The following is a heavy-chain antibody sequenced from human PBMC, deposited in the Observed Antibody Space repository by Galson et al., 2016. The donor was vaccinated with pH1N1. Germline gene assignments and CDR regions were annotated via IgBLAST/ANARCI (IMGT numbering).Heavy chain of an antibody. V-gene: IGHV4-4*09. Sequence: LSLTCTVSGDSINNYYWNWIRQSPGKGLEWIGYIYHSSHSGSTNYNPSLKSRVRMSVDTSKSQFSLNLSSVTAADTAVYYCARGDVVVGEGWYNGLDVWGQGTTVTVSS. CDR1: GDSINNYY. J-gene: IGHJ6*02. CDR3: ARGDVVVGEGWYNGLDV. CDR2: IYHSSHSGST. D-gene: IGHD2-15*01.